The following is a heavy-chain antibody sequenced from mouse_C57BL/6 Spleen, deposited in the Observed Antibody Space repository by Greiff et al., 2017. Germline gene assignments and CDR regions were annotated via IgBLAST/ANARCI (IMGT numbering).Heavy chain of an antibody. CDR2: ISDGGSYT. CDR1: GFTFSSYA. CDR3: AREGGTVYYFDY. J-gene: IGHJ2*01. V-gene: IGHV5-4*01. Sequence: DVKLVESGGGLVKPGGSLKLSCAASGFTFSSYAMSWVRQTPEKRLEWVATISDGGSYTYYPDNVKGRFTISRDNAKNNLYLQMSHLKSEDTAMYYCAREGGTVYYFDYWGQGTTLTVSS. D-gene: IGHD4-1*01.